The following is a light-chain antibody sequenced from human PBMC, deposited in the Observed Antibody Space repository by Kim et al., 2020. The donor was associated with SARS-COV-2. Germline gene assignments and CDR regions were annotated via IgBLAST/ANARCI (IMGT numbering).Light chain of an antibody. V-gene: IGKV1-16*02. CDR3: QQYLSYPLT. CDR1: QAINTY. Sequence: SASVGDKVTLTCRASQAINTYVTWIQQKPGKAPKALIYGASNLHSGVSSKFSGSGSGTDFTLTISSLQPEDFAIYYCQQYLSYPLTFGGGTKLEI. CDR2: GAS. J-gene: IGKJ4*01.